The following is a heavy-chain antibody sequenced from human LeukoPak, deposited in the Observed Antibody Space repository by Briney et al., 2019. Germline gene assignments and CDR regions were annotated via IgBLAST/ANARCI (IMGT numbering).Heavy chain of an antibody. CDR2: INHSGST. Sequence: SETLSLTCAVYGGSFSGYYWSWIRQPPGKGLEWIGEINHSGSTNYNPSLKSRVTISVDTSKNQFSLKLSSVTAADTAVYYCARGTILKYYYYYGMGVWGQGTTVTVSS. V-gene: IGHV4-34*01. CDR1: GGSFSGYY. CDR3: ARGTILKYYYYYGMGV. D-gene: IGHD3-3*01. J-gene: IGHJ6*02.